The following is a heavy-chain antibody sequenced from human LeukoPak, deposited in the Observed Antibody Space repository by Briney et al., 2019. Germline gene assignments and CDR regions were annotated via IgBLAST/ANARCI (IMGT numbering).Heavy chain of an antibody. J-gene: IGHJ3*02. CDR1: GGSISSYY. CDR3: AREYEGIAVAGSNRRAFDI. D-gene: IGHD6-19*01. V-gene: IGHV4-59*01. CDR2: IYYSGST. Sequence: SETLSLTRTVSGGSISSYYWSWIRQPPGKGLEWIGYIYYSGSTNYNPSLKSRVTISVDTSKNQFSLKLSSVTAADTAVYYCAREYEGIAVAGSNRRAFDIWGQGTMVTVSS.